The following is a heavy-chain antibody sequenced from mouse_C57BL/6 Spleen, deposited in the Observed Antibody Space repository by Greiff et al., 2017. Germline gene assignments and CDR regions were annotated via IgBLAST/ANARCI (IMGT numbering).Heavy chain of an antibody. V-gene: IGHV1-53*01. J-gene: IGHJ2*01. D-gene: IGHD1-1*01. CDR2: INPSNGGT. CDR3: ASVYYGSSYYFDY. Sequence: VQLQQSGTELVKPGASVKLSCKASGYTFTSYWMHWVKQRPGQGLEWIGNINPSNGGTNYNEKFKSKATLTVDKSSSTAYMQLSSLTSEDSAVYYCASVYYGSSYYFDYWGQGTTLTVSS. CDR1: GYTFTSYW.